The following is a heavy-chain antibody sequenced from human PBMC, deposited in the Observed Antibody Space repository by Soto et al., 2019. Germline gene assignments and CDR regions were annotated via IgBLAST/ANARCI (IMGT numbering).Heavy chain of an antibody. V-gene: IGHV3-15*01. CDR3: TMRLQSTDAFDI. CDR1: GFTFSNAW. J-gene: IGHJ3*02. Sequence: GGSLRLSCAASGFTFSNAWMSWVRQAPGKGLEWVGRIKSKTDGGTTDYAAPVKGRFTISRDDSKNTLYLQMNSLKTEDTAVYYCTMRLQSTDAFDIWGQGTMVTVSS. D-gene: IGHD4-4*01. CDR2: IKSKTDGGTT.